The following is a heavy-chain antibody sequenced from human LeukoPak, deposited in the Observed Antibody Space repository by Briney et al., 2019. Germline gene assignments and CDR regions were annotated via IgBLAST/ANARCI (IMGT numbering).Heavy chain of an antibody. CDR2: ISWNSGLI. CDR1: GFRFGDYA. CDR3: AKAWFGELRVYNAFDI. Sequence: QPAGSLRLSCAVSGFRFGDYAMNWVRQVPGKGLEWVAGISWNSGLIGYADSVKGRFTISRDNAKNSLYLQMDSLRAEDMALYFCAKAWFGELRVYNAFDIWGQGTMVTVSS. V-gene: IGHV3-9*03. D-gene: IGHD3-10*01. J-gene: IGHJ3*02.